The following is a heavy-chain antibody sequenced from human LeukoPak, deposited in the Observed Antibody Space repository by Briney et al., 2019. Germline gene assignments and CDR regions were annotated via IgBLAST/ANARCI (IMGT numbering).Heavy chain of an antibody. Sequence: PGGSLRLSCAASGFSVSRNYMTWVRQAPGKGLEWVSVIHSGGSTYYADSVKGRFTISRDNSKNSLFLQMDSLRAEDTAMYYCARDIQVRGQRLYWGQGTLVTVSS. D-gene: IGHD3-10*01. CDR2: IHSGGST. CDR1: GFSVSRNY. V-gene: IGHV3-53*01. CDR3: ARDIQVRGQRLY. J-gene: IGHJ4*02.